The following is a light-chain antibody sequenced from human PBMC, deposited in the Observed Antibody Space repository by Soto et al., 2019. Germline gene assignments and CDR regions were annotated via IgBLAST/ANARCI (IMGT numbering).Light chain of an antibody. CDR2: EGS. V-gene: IGLV2-23*01. J-gene: IGLJ2*01. CDR3: CSYAGSSTAVV. CDR1: SSDVGSYNL. Sequence: QSALTQPASVSGSPGQSITISCTGTSSDVGSYNLVSWYQQHPGKAPQLMIYEGSKRPSGVSNRFSGSKSGNTASLTISGLQAEDEADYYCCSYAGSSTAVVFGGGTKLTLL.